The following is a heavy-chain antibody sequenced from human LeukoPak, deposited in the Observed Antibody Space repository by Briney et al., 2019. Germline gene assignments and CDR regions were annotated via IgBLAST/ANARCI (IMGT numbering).Heavy chain of an antibody. CDR2: IYYSGST. Sequence: SETLSLTCTVSGGSITSSTYYWGWIRQPPGKGLEWIGSIYYSGSTYYNPSLKSRVTISVDTSKNQFSLKLSSVTAADTAVYYCARVGDYDSSGYYPDDYWGQGTLVTVSS. CDR1: GGSITSSTYY. J-gene: IGHJ4*02. D-gene: IGHD3-22*01. V-gene: IGHV4-39*07. CDR3: ARVGDYDSSGYYPDDY.